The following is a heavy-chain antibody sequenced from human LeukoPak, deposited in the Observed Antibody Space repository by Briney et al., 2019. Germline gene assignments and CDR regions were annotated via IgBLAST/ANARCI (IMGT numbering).Heavy chain of an antibody. CDR2: IYPGDSDT. CDR1: GYNFTTYW. J-gene: IGHJ4*02. Sequence: GESLKISCKGSGYNFTTYWIAWVRQMPGKGLEWMGIIYPGDSDTRYSPSFQGQVTISADKSIYTAYLQWSSLKASDTAIYYCARRDIRDGYNYADYWGQGTLVTVSS. CDR3: ARRDIRDGYNYADY. V-gene: IGHV5-51*01. D-gene: IGHD5-24*01.